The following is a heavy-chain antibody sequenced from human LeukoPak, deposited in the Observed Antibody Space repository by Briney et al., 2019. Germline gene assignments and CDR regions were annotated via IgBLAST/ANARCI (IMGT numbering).Heavy chain of an antibody. V-gene: IGHV3-23*01. Sequence: GGSLRLSCVGSGFTFSSYAMSWVRQAPGKGLEWVSAISGSGGSTYYADSVKGRFTISRDNSKNTLYLQMNSLRAEDTAVYYCAKSSGWYDFDYWGQGTLVTVSS. CDR1: GFTFSSYA. J-gene: IGHJ4*02. D-gene: IGHD6-19*01. CDR3: AKSSGWYDFDY. CDR2: ISGSGGST.